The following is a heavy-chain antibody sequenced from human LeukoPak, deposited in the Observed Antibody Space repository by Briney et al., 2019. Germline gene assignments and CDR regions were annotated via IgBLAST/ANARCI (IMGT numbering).Heavy chain of an antibody. J-gene: IGHJ5*02. Sequence: GGSLRLSCAASGFTFSSYAMHWVRQAPGKGLEWVAVISYDGSNKYYADSVKGRFTISRDNFKNTLYLQMNSLRAEDTAVYYCARERVPSIAARRGWFDPWGQGTLVTVSS. CDR3: ARERVPSIAARRGWFDP. V-gene: IGHV3-30*04. D-gene: IGHD6-6*01. CDR1: GFTFSSYA. CDR2: ISYDGSNK.